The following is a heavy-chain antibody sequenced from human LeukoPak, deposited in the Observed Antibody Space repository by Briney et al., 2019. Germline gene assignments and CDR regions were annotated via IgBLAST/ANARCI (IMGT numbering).Heavy chain of an antibody. D-gene: IGHD2-15*01. V-gene: IGHV4-59*01. Sequence: SETLSLTCTVSGGSISSYYWSWIRQPPGKGLEWIGYIFYIGSTNYNPSLKSRVTISVDTSKNQFSLRLTSVTAADTAVYYCARGPQYCSGGTCYHNYFYGMDVWGKGTTVTVSS. CDR2: IFYIGST. J-gene: IGHJ6*04. CDR1: GGSISSYY. CDR3: ARGPQYCSGGTCYHNYFYGMDV.